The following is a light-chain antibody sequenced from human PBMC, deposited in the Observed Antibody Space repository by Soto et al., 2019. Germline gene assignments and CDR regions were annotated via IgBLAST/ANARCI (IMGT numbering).Light chain of an antibody. V-gene: IGKV3-20*01. J-gene: IGKJ1*01. CDR1: QSVSSSH. CDR3: QQYGSSRA. Sequence: EIVLTQFPGTLSLSPGERATLSCRASQSVSSSHLAWYQQKPGQAPRLLIYGVSSRATGIPDRFGGSGSGTDFPLTISRLEPEDFAVYYCQQYGSSRAFGQGTKVDIK. CDR2: GVS.